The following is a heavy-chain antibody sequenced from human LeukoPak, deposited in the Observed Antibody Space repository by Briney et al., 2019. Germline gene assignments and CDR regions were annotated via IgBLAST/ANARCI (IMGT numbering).Heavy chain of an antibody. CDR3: AKDTIAAAGRSNAFDI. Sequence: GGSLRLSCAASGFTFSSYAMSWVRQAPGKGLEGVSAISGSGGSTYYADSVKGRFTISRDNSKNTLYLQMNSLRAEDTAVYYCAKDTIAAAGRSNAFDIWGQGTMVTVSS. D-gene: IGHD6-13*01. J-gene: IGHJ3*02. CDR2: ISGSGGST. CDR1: GFTFSSYA. V-gene: IGHV3-23*01.